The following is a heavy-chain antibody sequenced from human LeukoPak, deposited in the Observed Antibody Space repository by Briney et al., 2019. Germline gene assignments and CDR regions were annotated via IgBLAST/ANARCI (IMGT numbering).Heavy chain of an antibody. CDR2: IIPIFGTA. V-gene: IGHV1-69*05. CDR3: AREDHETYYYDSSGYWWYY. J-gene: IGHJ4*02. D-gene: IGHD3-22*01. CDR1: GGTFSGYA. Sequence: SVKVSCKASGGTFSGYAISWVRQAPGQGLEWMGRIIPIFGTANYAQKFQGRVTITTDESTSTAYMELSSLRSEDTAVYYCAREDHETYYYDSSGYWWYYWGQGTLVTVS.